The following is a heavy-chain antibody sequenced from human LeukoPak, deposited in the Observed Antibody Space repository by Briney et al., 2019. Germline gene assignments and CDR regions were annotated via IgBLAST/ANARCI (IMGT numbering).Heavy chain of an antibody. Sequence: PGGSLRLSCAASGFTFNTYTMHWVRQAPGTGLEWVAIISHDGSNAYYADSVGGRFTISRDNSNKTLYLQMNSLRPEDTAVYYCVRDDNWAANGLDVWGQGTTVTVSS. CDR3: VRDDNWAANGLDV. CDR2: ISHDGSNA. V-gene: IGHV3-30-3*01. CDR1: GFTFNTYT. D-gene: IGHD1-20*01. J-gene: IGHJ6*02.